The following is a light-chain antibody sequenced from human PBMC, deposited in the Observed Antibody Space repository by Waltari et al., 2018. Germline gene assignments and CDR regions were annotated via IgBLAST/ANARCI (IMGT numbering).Light chain of an antibody. CDR2: DVS. CDR3: SSYPGSNNLV. Sequence: QSALTQPPSASGSPGQSVTISCTGTSSDVGGYNYVSWYQQHPGKAPKLMIYDVSTRSAVVPYRSFVSQSGNAASLPVSGLQAEAEADYYCSSYPGSNNLVFGGGTKLTVL. J-gene: IGLJ2*01. CDR1: SSDVGGYNY. V-gene: IGLV2-8*01.